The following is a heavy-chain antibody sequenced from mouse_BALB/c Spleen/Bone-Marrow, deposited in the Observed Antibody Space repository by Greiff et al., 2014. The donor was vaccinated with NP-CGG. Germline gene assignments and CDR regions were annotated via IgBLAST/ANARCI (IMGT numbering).Heavy chain of an antibody. D-gene: IGHD1-1*02. CDR3: AGGGGSYYAMDY. V-gene: IGHV1S81*02. Sequence: QVHVKQSGAELVKPGASVKLSCKASGYTFTSYWMHWVKQRPGQGLEWIGEINPSNGRTNYNEKFKSKATLTVDKSSSTAYMQLSSLTSEDSAVYYCAGGGGSYYAMDYWGQGTSVTVSS. J-gene: IGHJ4*01. CDR2: INPSNGRT. CDR1: GYTFTSYW.